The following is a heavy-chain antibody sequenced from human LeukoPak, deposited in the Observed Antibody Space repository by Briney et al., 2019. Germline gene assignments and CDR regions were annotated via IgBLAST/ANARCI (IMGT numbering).Heavy chain of an antibody. V-gene: IGHV3-23*01. J-gene: IGHJ5*02. D-gene: IGHD5-12*01. CDR3: ARGYSHNSGGWLDP. Sequence: PGGALRLSCAGSGFTFSHYAMSWVRQAPGTGLEWVGSLTDSGDATYYADSVKGRLTISRDTSNSTLYLHISGLRDEDTAVYYCARGYSHNSGGWLDPWGQGTLVTVSS. CDR1: GFTFSHYA. CDR2: LTDSGDAT.